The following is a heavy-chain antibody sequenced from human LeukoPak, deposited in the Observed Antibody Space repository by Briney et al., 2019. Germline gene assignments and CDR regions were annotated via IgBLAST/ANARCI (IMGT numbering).Heavy chain of an antibody. CDR2: INPNSGGT. CDR3: ASGDSSSWYGDAFDI. J-gene: IGHJ3*02. Sequence: ASVKVSCKASGYTFTGYYMHWVRQAPGQGLEWMGWINPNSGGTNYAQKFQGRVTMTRDTSISTAYMELSRLRSGDTAVYYCASGDSSSWYGDAFDIWGQGTMVTVSS. CDR1: GYTFTGYY. V-gene: IGHV1-2*02. D-gene: IGHD6-13*01.